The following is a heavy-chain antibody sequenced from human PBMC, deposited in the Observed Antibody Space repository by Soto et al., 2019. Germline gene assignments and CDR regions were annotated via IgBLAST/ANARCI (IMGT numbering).Heavy chain of an antibody. J-gene: IGHJ6*02. CDR1: GYTFTSYA. CDR3: ARDLDGEAAAGPNYYYYGMDV. D-gene: IGHD6-13*01. V-gene: IGHV1-3*01. Sequence: GASVKVSCKASGYTFTSYAMHWVRQAPGQRLEWMGWINAGNGNTKYSQKFQGRVTITRDTSASTAYMELSSLRSEDTAVYYCARDLDGEAAAGPNYYYYGMDVWGQGTTVTVSS. CDR2: INAGNGNT.